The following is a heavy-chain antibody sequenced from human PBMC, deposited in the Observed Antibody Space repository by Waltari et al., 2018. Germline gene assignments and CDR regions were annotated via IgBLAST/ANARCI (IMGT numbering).Heavy chain of an antibody. CDR2: IIPIFGTT. CDR3: ARDFWSGTDYYYYMDV. Sequence: QVQLVQSGAEVKKPGSSVKVSCKASGGTLSSYPFTWVRQAPGQGLEWMGCIIPIFGTTNDAQKFQGRGTISADESTSTVFLELSSLRAEDTAVYYCARDFWSGTDYYYYMDVWGKGTTVTVSS. D-gene: IGHD3-3*01. CDR1: GGTLSSYP. V-gene: IGHV1-69*01. J-gene: IGHJ6*03.